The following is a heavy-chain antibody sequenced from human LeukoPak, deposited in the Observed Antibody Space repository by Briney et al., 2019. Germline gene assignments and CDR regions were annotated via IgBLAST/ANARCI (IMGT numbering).Heavy chain of an antibody. Sequence: SETLSLTCTVSGGSISSGGYYWSWIRQPPGKGLEWIGYIYHSGSTYYNPSLKSRVTISVDRSKNQFSLKLSSETAADTAVYYCARALVPAADYYYYMDVWGKGTTVTVSS. CDR2: IYHSGST. J-gene: IGHJ6*03. V-gene: IGHV4-30-2*01. CDR3: ARALVPAADYYYYMDV. CDR1: GGSISSGGYY. D-gene: IGHD2-2*01.